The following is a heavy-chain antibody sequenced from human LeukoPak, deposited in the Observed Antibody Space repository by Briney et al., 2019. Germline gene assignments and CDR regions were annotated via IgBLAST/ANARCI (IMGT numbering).Heavy chain of an antibody. CDR3: AREGIVATIFLYYYYGMDV. V-gene: IGHV1-69*13. CDR1: GGTFSSYA. Sequence: SVKVSCKASGGTFSSYAISWVRQAPGQGLEWMGGIIPIFGTANYAQKFQGRVTITADESTSTAYMELSSLRSEDTAVYYCAREGIVATIFLYYYYGMDVWGQGTTVTVSS. D-gene: IGHD5-12*01. CDR2: IIPIFGTA. J-gene: IGHJ6*02.